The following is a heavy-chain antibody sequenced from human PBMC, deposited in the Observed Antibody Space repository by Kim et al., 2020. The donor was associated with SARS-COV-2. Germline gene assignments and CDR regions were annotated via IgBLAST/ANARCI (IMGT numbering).Heavy chain of an antibody. CDR1: GGSVSSGNYH. CDR2: IYTSGST. CDR3: AKTGEVDY. J-gene: IGHJ4*02. V-gene: IGHV4-61*02. Sequence: SETLSLTCTVSGGSVSSGNYHWSWIRQPAGKGLEWIGRIYTSGSTNYNPSLKSRVTISLDTSKNQFSLKLTSVTAADTAMYYCAKTGEVDYWGQGTLVTVSS. D-gene: IGHD7-27*01.